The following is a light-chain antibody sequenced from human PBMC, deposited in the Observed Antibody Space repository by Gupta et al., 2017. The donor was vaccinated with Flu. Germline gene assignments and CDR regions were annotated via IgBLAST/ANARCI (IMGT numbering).Light chain of an antibody. Sequence: TARITCGGNNIGSNNVLWYRQKPAQDPPLVVVYETDRPSGIPDRFSCATSCNTATPIISTVEDGDDADVYCYVSDTSSEHPVVFGGGTKLTVL. CDR1: NIGSNN. CDR2: YET. CDR3: YVSDTSSEHPVV. V-gene: IGLV3-21*01. J-gene: IGLJ2*01.